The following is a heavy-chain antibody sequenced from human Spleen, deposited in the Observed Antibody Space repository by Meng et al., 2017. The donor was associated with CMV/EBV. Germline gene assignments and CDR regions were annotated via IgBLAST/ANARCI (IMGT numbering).Heavy chain of an antibody. D-gene: IGHD3-3*01. J-gene: IGHJ4*02. CDR1: GGSIRSGNFY. CDR3: ARTFFWKGHIDY. V-gene: IGHV4-31*03. CDR2: IYYTGTT. Sequence: CPVSGGSIRSGNFYWSWIRQHPGKGPEWIGYIYYTGTTYYNPSLKSRVTISVDTSKSQFSLRLSSVTAADTAVYYCARTFFWKGHIDYWGQGTLVTVSS.